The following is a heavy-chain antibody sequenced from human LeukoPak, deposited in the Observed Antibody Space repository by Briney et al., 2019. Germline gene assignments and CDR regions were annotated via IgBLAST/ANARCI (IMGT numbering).Heavy chain of an antibody. J-gene: IGHJ4*02. CDR2: IQFDGSNE. CDR1: GFIFSTYG. V-gene: IGHV3-30*02. CDR3: AKDQQLQPFHY. D-gene: IGHD2-2*01. Sequence: GGSLRLSCTASGFIFSTYGMHWVRQAPGKGLEWVAFIQFDGSNEYYADSVKGRFTISRDNSKNTLYLQMNSRRAEDTSVYYCAKDQQLQPFHYWGQGTLVTVSS.